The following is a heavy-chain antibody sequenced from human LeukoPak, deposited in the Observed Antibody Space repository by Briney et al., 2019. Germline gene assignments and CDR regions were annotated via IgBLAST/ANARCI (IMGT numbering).Heavy chain of an antibody. CDR2: IYYSGST. D-gene: IGHD3-10*01. V-gene: IGHV4-39*07. J-gene: IGHJ4*02. CDR1: GGSISSSSYY. CDR3: AREGLGETYFES. Sequence: SETLSLTCTVSGGSISSSSYYWGWIRQPPGKGLEWIGSIYYSGSTYYNPSLKSRVTISVDTSKNQFSLKLSSVTAADTAVYYCAREGLGETYFESWGRGILVTVSS.